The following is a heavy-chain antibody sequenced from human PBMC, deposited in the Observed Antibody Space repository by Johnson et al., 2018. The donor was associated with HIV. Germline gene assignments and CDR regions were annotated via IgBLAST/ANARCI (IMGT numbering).Heavy chain of an antibody. CDR2: IYSSGSK. V-gene: IGHV3-53*01. CDR3: ARDQLLRSHAFAI. CDR1: GFTVSTNY. Sequence: VQLVESGGGLIQPGGSLRLSCAASGFTVSTNYMSWVRQAPGKGLDWVSVIYSSGSKYYTDSVKGRFTTSRDNSKNTVYLQMNSLRAEDTAVYYCARDQLLRSHAFAIWGQGTMVTVSS. D-gene: IGHD1-26*01. J-gene: IGHJ3*02.